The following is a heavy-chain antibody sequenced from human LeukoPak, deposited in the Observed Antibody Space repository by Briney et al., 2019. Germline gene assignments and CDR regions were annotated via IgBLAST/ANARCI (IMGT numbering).Heavy chain of an antibody. V-gene: IGHV3-7*01. CDR2: IKEDGSEK. CDR3: VRVVD. Sequence: PGGSLRLSCAASGFTFSGAWMSWVRQAPGKGLEWVANIKEDGSEKHYVDSVSGRFTISRDNAKNSVYLQMNSLRAEDTAVYYCVRVVDWGQGTLVTVSS. J-gene: IGHJ4*02. CDR1: GFTFSGAW. D-gene: IGHD2-15*01.